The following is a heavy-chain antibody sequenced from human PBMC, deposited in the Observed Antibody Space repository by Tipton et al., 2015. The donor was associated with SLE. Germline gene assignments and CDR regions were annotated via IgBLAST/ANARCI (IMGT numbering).Heavy chain of an antibody. CDR2: IKQDGSEK. D-gene: IGHD6-13*01. CDR1: GFTFSSYW. CDR3: ARDRSPWHIAPTDAFDI. V-gene: IGHV3-7*01. Sequence: SLRLSCAASGFTFSSYWMSWVRQAPGKGLEWVANIKQDGSEKYYVDSVKGRFTISRDNAKNSLYLQMNSLRAEDTAVYYCARDRSPWHIAPTDAFDIWGQGTMVTVSS. J-gene: IGHJ3*02.